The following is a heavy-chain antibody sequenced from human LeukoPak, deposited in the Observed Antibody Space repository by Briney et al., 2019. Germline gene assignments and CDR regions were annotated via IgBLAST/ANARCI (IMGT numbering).Heavy chain of an antibody. J-gene: IGHJ3*02. CDR3: ARDLKGPVNDVFDM. V-gene: IGHV3-74*01. CDR1: GFTFSSYA. Sequence: GGSLRLSCAASGFTFSSYAISWVRQAPGKGLVWVSHSNSDGSSTSYADSVRGRFTISRDNAKNTLYLQMNSLRAEDTAVYYCARDLKGPVNDVFDMWGQGTMVTVSS. CDR2: SNSDGSST. D-gene: IGHD4-23*01.